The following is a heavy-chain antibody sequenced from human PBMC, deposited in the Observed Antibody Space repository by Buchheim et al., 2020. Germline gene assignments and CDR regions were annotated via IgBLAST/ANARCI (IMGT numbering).Heavy chain of an antibody. V-gene: IGHV3-49*03. D-gene: IGHD3-3*02. CDR3: TGHFWNY. J-gene: IGHJ4*02. Sequence: EVQLVESGGGLVEPGRSLRVSCAASGFTFGDYALGWFRQAPGKGLEWVGFIRSKASGGTTEYAASVKGRFTISRDDSKSIAYLQMNSLKTEDTAVYYCTGHFWNYWGQGTL. CDR1: GFTFGDYA. CDR2: IRSKASGGTT.